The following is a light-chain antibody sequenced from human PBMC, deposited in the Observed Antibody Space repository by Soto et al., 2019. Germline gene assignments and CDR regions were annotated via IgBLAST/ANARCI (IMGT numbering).Light chain of an antibody. Sequence: EIVLTQSTGTLSLSPGERATLSCRASQSVSSSYLAWYQQKPGQAPRLLIYGASSRATGIPDRFSGSGSGTDFTLTISRLEPEDFAVYYCQQYGSSPIFTFGTGTTVHIK. V-gene: IGKV3-20*01. CDR2: GAS. CDR3: QQYGSSPIFT. J-gene: IGKJ3*01. CDR1: QSVSSSY.